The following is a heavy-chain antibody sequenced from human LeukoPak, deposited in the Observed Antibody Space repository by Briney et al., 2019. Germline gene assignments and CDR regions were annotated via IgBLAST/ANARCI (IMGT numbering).Heavy chain of an antibody. Sequence: GRSLRLSCAASGFTFSSYGMHWVRQAPGKGLEWVAVIWYDGSNKYYADSVKGRFTISRDNSKNTLYLHMNSLRAEDTAGYYCAREGSNWYSNLFDPWGQGTLVTVSS. CDR1: GFTFSSYG. V-gene: IGHV3-33*01. CDR2: IWYDGSNK. D-gene: IGHD6-13*01. J-gene: IGHJ5*02. CDR3: AREGSNWYSNLFDP.